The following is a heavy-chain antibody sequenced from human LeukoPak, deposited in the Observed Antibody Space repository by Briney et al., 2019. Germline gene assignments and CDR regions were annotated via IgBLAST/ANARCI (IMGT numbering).Heavy chain of an antibody. V-gene: IGHV3-48*04. CDR2: ISSSSSTI. CDR1: GFTFSSYS. Sequence: GGSLRLSCAASGFTFSSYSMNWVRQAPGKGLEWVSYISSSSSTIYYADSVKGRFTISRDNAKNSLYLQMNSLRAEDTAVYYCATSRGSWPDYFDYWGQGTLVTVSS. J-gene: IGHJ4*02. D-gene: IGHD6-13*01. CDR3: ATSRGSWPDYFDY.